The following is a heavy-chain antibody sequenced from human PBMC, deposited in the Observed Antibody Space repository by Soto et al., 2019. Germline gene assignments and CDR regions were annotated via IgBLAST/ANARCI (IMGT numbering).Heavy chain of an antibody. CDR2: IYPGDSDT. CDR1: GYSFTSYW. V-gene: IGHV5-51*01. Sequence: PGESLKISCKGSGYSFTSYWIGWVRQMPGKGLEWMGIIYPGDSDTRYSPSFQGQVTISADKSISTAYLQWSSLKASDTAMYYCARHSEVTNYYYYYYYMDVWGKGTTVTVSS. CDR3: ARHSEVTNYYYYYYYMDV. J-gene: IGHJ6*03. D-gene: IGHD4-17*01.